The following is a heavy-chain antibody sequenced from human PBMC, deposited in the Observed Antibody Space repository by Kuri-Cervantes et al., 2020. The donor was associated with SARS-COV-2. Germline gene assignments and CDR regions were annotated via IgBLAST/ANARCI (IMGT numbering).Heavy chain of an antibody. V-gene: IGHV2-5*01. Sequence: SGLTLVNPTQTLTLTCSFSGFSRSTSGVGVGWIRQPPGKALEWLALIYWNDDKRYSPSLKSRLTITKDTSKTRVVLTMTNKDPVDTATYYCARKVVVDAFDNWGQGTMVTVSS. J-gene: IGHJ3*02. CDR3: ARKVVVDAFDN. CDR1: GFSRSTSGVG. CDR2: IYWNDDK. D-gene: IGHD3-22*01.